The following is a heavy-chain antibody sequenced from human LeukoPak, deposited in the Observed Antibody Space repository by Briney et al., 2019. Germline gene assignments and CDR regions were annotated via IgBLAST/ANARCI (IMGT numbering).Heavy chain of an antibody. Sequence: SETQSLTCTVSGGSISSSSYYWGWIRQPPGKGLEWIRSIYYSGSTYYNPSLKSRVTISVDTSKNQFSLKLSSVTAADTAVYYCASSPADLYSSGWYPYWGQGTLVTVSS. D-gene: IGHD6-19*01. CDR1: GGSISSSSYY. CDR3: ASSPADLYSSGWYPY. V-gene: IGHV4-39*01. CDR2: IYYSGST. J-gene: IGHJ1*01.